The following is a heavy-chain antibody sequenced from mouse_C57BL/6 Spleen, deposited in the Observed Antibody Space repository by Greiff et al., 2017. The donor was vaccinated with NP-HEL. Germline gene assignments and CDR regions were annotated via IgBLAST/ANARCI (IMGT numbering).Heavy chain of an antibody. CDR3: ARKIVDAMDY. J-gene: IGHJ4*01. D-gene: IGHD1-1*01. Sequence: QVQLQQPGAELVMPGASVKLSCKASGYTFTSYWMHWVKQRPGQGLEWIGEIDPSDSYTNYNQKFKGKSTLTVDKSSSTAYMQLSSLTSEDSAVYYCARKIVDAMDYWGQGTSVTVSS. V-gene: IGHV1-69*01. CDR1: GYTFTSYW. CDR2: IDPSDSYT.